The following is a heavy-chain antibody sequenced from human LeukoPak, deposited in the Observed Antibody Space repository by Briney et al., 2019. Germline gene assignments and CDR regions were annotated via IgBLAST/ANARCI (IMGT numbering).Heavy chain of an antibody. V-gene: IGHV4-59*01. CDR3: ARDLAAGTAWFDP. CDR2: IYYSGST. J-gene: IGHJ5*02. Sequence: SETLSLTCTVSGGPISSYHWSWIRQPPGKGLEWIGYIYYSGSTNYNPSLKSRVTISVDTSKNQFSLKLSSVTAADTAVYYCARDLAAGTAWFDPWGQGTLVTVSS. CDR1: GGPISSYH. D-gene: IGHD6-13*01.